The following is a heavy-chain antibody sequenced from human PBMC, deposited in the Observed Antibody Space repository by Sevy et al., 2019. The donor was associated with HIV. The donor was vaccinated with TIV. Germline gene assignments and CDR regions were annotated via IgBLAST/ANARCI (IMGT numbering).Heavy chain of an antibody. J-gene: IGHJ3*02. CDR1: GGTFSSYA. CDR2: IIPIFGTA. D-gene: IGHD6-19*01. V-gene: IGHV1-69*06. CDR3: ARDRAGSGWSDAFDI. Sequence: ASVKVSCKASGGTFSSYAISWVRQAPGQGLEWMGGIIPIFGTANYAQKFQGRVTITADKSMSTAYMELSSLRSEDTAVYYCARDRAGSGWSDAFDIWGQGTMVTVSS.